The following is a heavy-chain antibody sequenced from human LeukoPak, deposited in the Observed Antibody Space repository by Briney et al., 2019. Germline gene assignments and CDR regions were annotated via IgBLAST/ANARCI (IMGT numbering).Heavy chain of an antibody. D-gene: IGHD4-17*01. CDR3: ARRNYGDYVGWFDP. Sequence: SETLSLTCVVYGGSFSGYYWSWIRQPPGKGLEWIGEINHSGSTNYNPSLKSRVTISKNQFSLKLSSVTAADTAVYYCARRNYGDYVGWFDPWGQGTLVTVSS. V-gene: IGHV4-34*01. CDR1: GGSFSGYY. CDR2: INHSGST. J-gene: IGHJ5*02.